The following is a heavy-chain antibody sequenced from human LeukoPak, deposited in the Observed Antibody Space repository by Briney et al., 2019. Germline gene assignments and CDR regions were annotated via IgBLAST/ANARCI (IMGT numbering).Heavy chain of an antibody. CDR3: ARDHCSSANCYENHYYGMDV. CDR1: GYTFTGYY. Sequence: ASVKVSCKASGYTFTGYYMHWVRQAPGQGLEWMGWINPNSGGTNYAQKFRGRVTVTRDTSISTAYMELSRLRSDDTAVYYCARDHCSSANCYENHYYGMDVWGQGTTVTVSS. D-gene: IGHD2-2*01. J-gene: IGHJ6*02. V-gene: IGHV1-2*02. CDR2: INPNSGGT.